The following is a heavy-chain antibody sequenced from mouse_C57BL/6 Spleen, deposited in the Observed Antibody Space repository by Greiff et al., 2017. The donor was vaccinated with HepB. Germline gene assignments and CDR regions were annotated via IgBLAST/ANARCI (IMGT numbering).Heavy chain of an antibody. V-gene: IGHV1-82*01. CDR1: GYAFSSSW. CDR3: ARALYDGYYDYAMDY. Sequence: QVQLKESGPELVKPGASVKISCKASGYAFSSSWMNWVKQRPGKGLEWIGRIYPGDGDTNYNGKFKGKATLTADKSSSTAYMQLSSLTSEDSAVYFCARALYDGYYDYAMDYWGQGTSVTVSS. J-gene: IGHJ4*01. D-gene: IGHD2-3*01. CDR2: IYPGDGDT.